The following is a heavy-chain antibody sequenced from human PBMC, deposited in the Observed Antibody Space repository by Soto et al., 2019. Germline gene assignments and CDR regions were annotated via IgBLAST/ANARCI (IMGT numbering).Heavy chain of an antibody. J-gene: IGHJ6*02. CDR2: VTGSSSYM. CDR1: EFAFSSYV. Sequence: GGSLRLSCAASEFAFSSYVMNWVRQAPGKGLEWVSSVTGSSSYMYYADSVKGRLTISRDNAQNSLYLEMNSLRAEDTAVYYCARALYYYGSMDVWGQGTTVTVSS. CDR3: ARALYYYGSMDV. V-gene: IGHV3-21*01. D-gene: IGHD3-10*01.